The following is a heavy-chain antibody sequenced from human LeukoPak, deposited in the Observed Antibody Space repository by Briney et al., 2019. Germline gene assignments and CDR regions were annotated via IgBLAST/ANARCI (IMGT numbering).Heavy chain of an antibody. V-gene: IGHV1-2*02. CDR2: INPIIGAT. CDR1: GYTFTSYS. J-gene: IGHJ5*02. D-gene: IGHD3-9*01. CDR3: ARPQLNVLRYFDWPGWFDP. Sequence: ASVKVSCKASGYTFTSYSMSWVRQAPGQGLEWMGWINPIIGATNYAQKFQGRVTMTRDTSTSTAYMELSRLRSDDTAVYYCARPQLNVLRYFDWPGWFDPWGQGTLVTVSS.